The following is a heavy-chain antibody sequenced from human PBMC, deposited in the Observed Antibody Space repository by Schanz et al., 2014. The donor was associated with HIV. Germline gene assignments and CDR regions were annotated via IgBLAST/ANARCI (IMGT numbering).Heavy chain of an antibody. D-gene: IGHD5-18*01. CDR1: GFTFSSYS. CDR2: ISGSGGHT. J-gene: IGHJ6*02. CDR3: ARDAASHSYGSTMDV. Sequence: EVQLVESGGGLVKPGGSLRLSCAASGFTFSSYSMNWVRQAPGKGLEWVSLISGSGGHTYYADSVKGRFTISRDNSKSTLYLQMNSLRAEDTAVYYCARDAASHSYGSTMDVWGQGTTVTVSS. V-gene: IGHV3-21*01.